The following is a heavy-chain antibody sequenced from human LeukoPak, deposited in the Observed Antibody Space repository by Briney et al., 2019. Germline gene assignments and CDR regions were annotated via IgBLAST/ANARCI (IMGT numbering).Heavy chain of an antibody. CDR3: AVGYSSTWYHFEY. V-gene: IGHV3-7*03. Sequence: PGGSLRLSCAASGFSFSSYWMSWVRQAPGKGLEWVANIKQDGSEKYYVDSVKGRFTISRDNAKNSLYLQMNSLGAEDTAVYYCAVGYSSTWYHFEYWGQGTLVTVSS. CDR1: GFSFSSYW. J-gene: IGHJ4*02. CDR2: IKQDGSEK. D-gene: IGHD6-13*01.